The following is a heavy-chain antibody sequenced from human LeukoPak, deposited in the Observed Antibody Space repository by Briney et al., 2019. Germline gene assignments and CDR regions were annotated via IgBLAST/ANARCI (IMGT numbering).Heavy chain of an antibody. CDR2: ISWNSGTI. D-gene: IGHD4-23*01. Sequence: GRSLRLSCVASGFTSDAMHWVRQSPGQGLEWVSGISWNSGTIGYADSVKGRFTVSRDNAKNSVYLQMNSLRAEDMALYYCAKSYINYGGNSADAFDIWGQGTMVTVSS. V-gene: IGHV3-9*02. CDR1: GFTSDA. J-gene: IGHJ3*02. CDR3: AKSYINYGGNSADAFDI.